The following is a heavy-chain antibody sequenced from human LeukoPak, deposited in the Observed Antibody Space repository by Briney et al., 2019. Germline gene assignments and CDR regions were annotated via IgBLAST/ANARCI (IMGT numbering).Heavy chain of an antibody. CDR2: ISGGGANT. D-gene: IGHD1-26*01. J-gene: IGHJ4*02. CDR3: AVGSYLGRNFDY. CDR1: GFTFSSYA. V-gene: IGHV3-23*01. Sequence: GGSLRLSCAASGFTFSSYAMSWVRQAPGKGLEWVSTISGGGANTYYADSVKGRFTISRDNSKNTLYLQMNSLRAEDTAVYYSAVGSYLGRNFDYWGQGTLVTVSS.